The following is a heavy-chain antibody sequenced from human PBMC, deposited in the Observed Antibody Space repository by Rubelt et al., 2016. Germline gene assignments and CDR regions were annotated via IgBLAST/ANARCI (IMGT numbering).Heavy chain of an antibody. CDR2: IHYSGST. Sequence: QVQLQESGPGLVKPSETLSLTCTVSGYSISSGYYWGWIRQPPGKGLEWIGTIHYSGSTYYNPSLKSRVTISVDTSKNQFSWKLSSVTAADTAVDYGARHPTVTTRGYYYYIDVWGKGTTVTVSS. J-gene: IGHJ6*03. V-gene: IGHV4-38-2*02. D-gene: IGHD4-11*01. CDR3: ARHPTVTTRGYYYYIDV. CDR1: GYSISSGYY.